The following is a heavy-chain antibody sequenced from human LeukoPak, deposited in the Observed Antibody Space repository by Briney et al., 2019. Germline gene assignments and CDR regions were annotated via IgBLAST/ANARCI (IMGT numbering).Heavy chain of an antibody. D-gene: IGHD6-19*01. CDR3: ARKAKAGQRGSFDY. CDR1: GLTFSSFW. J-gene: IGHJ4*02. CDR2: INGDGSST. Sequence: GGSLRLSCAASGLTFSSFWIHWVRQAPGKGLVWVSRINGDGSSTTYADSVRGRFTIFRDNAKNTLYLQMNSLRAEDTAVYYCARKAKAGQRGSFDYWGQGTLVTVSS. V-gene: IGHV3-74*01.